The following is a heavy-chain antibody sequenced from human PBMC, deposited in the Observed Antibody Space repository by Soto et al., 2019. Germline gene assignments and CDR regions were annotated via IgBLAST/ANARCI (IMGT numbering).Heavy chain of an antibody. Sequence: SLRLSCAASGFTFSSYGMHWVRQAPGKGLEWVAVIWYDGSNKYYADSVKGRFTISRDNSKNTLYLQMSSLRAEDTAVYYCARDAGVLDLWGQGTLVTVSS. D-gene: IGHD3-3*01. CDR2: IWYDGSNK. J-gene: IGHJ4*02. CDR3: ARDAGVLDL. CDR1: GFTFSSYG. V-gene: IGHV3-33*01.